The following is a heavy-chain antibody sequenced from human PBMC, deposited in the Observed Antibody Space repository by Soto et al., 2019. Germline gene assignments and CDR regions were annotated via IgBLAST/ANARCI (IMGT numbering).Heavy chain of an antibody. J-gene: IGHJ4*02. CDR2: IYHSGST. Sequence: SETLSLTCAVSGGSISSGGYSWSWIRQPPGKGLEWIGYIYHSGSTNYNPSLKSRVTISVDRSKNQFSLKLSSVTAADTAVYYCSGRYGGHFDYWGQGTLVTVSS. CDR1: GGSISSGGYS. CDR3: SGRYGGHFDY. V-gene: IGHV4-30-2*01. D-gene: IGHD3-16*01.